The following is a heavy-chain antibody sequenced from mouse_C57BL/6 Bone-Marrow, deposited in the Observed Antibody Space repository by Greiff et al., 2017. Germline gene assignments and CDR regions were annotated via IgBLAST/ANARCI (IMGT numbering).Heavy chain of an antibody. CDR1: GYAFSTYW. CDR2: IYPGDGDT. Sequence: LKESGASVKISCKVSGYAFSTYWLNWVKQRPGMGLEWIGQIYPGDGDTNYNGKFKGKATLTADTSSSTAYMQLSSLTAEDSAVYFCARDWDYFDDWGQGTTLTVSS. CDR3: ARDWDYFDD. J-gene: IGHJ2*01. D-gene: IGHD4-1*01. V-gene: IGHV1-80*01.